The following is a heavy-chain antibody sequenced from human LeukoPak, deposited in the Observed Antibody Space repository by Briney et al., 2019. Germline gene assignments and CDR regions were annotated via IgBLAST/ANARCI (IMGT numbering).Heavy chain of an antibody. J-gene: IGHJ3*01. V-gene: IGHV4-61*08. Sequence: PSETLSLTCTVSGGSISSGDYYWSWIRQPPGKGLEWIGYIFYSGSTNYNPSLKSRVTISVDTSKNQFSLNLNSVTAADTALYYCARDSDPYGQHAFDVWGQGTMVTVSS. CDR1: GGSISSGDYY. D-gene: IGHD3-10*01. CDR3: ARDSDPYGQHAFDV. CDR2: IFYSGST.